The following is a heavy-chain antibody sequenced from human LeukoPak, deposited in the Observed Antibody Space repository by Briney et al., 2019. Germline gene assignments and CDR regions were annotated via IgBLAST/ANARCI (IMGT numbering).Heavy chain of an antibody. Sequence: ASVKVSCKASGYTFTGYYMHWVRQAPGQGPEWMGWINPNSGGTNYAQKFQGRVTMTRDTSISTAYMELSRLRSDDTAVYYCAREDYYGSGSYCTDYWGQGTLVTVSS. CDR1: GYTFTGYY. J-gene: IGHJ4*02. V-gene: IGHV1-2*02. CDR2: INPNSGGT. CDR3: AREDYYGSGSYCTDY. D-gene: IGHD3-10*01.